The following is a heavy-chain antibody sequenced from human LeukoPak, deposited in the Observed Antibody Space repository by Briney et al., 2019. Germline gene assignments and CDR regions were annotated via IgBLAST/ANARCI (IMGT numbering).Heavy chain of an antibody. CDR3: ARQSYFDGRGDDAFDI. CDR2: ISPYNGNT. D-gene: IGHD2-15*01. V-gene: IGHV1-18*01. J-gene: IGHJ3*02. CDR1: GYTFNNYG. Sequence: ASVKVSCKASGYTFNNYGISWVRQVPGQGLEWMGWISPYNGNTKFAQKFQGRVTVTTETSTSTAYMELRSLRSDDRAVYYCARQSYFDGRGDDAFDIWGQGTMVTVSS.